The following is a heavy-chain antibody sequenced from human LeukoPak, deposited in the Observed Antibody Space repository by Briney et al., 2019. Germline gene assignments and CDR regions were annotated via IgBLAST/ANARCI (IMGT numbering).Heavy chain of an antibody. V-gene: IGHV3-23*01. D-gene: IGHD4-17*01. CDR3: SKEVSRVTTFYFDY. CDR1: GFTFSSDA. J-gene: IGHJ4*02. CDR2: INGSGAGT. Sequence: GGSLRLSCAASGFTFSSDAMNWVRQAPGKGLEWVSAINGSGAGTYYEDSVKGRFTFSSANSKNTMYLQMNSMRAKDEAEYYCSKEVSRVTTFYFDYWGQGTLVTVSS.